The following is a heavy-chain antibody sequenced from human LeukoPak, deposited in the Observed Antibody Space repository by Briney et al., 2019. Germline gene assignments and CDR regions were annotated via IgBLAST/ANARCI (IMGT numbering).Heavy chain of an antibody. Sequence: AGGSLRLSCGASGFTFSSYALSWVRQAPGKGLEWVAVISYDGSNKYYADSVKGRFTISRDNSKNTLYLQMNSLRAEDTAVYYCEVAVAAAIDYWGQGTLVTVSS. V-gene: IGHV3-30-3*01. J-gene: IGHJ4*02. D-gene: IGHD6-19*01. CDR2: ISYDGSNK. CDR3: EVAVAAAIDY. CDR1: GFTFSSYA.